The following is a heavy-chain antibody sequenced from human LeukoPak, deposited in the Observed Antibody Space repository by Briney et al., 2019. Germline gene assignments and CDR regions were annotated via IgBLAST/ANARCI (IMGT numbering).Heavy chain of an antibody. CDR1: GGSISSSSYY. CDR3: ARGTMTLFRFLLALDY. V-gene: IGHV4-39*07. CDR2: IYYSGST. Sequence: SETLSLTCTVSGGSISSSSYYWGWIRQPPGKGLEWIGSIYYSGSTYYNPSLKSRVTISVDTSKNQFSLKLSAVTAADTAVYYCARGTMTLFRFLLALDYWGQGTLVTVSS. J-gene: IGHJ4*02. D-gene: IGHD3-3*01.